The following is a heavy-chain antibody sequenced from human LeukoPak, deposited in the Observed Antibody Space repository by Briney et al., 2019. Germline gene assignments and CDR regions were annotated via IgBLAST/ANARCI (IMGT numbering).Heavy chain of an antibody. CDR1: GFIYNTYS. D-gene: IGHD3-10*01. V-gene: IGHV3-21*04. CDR2: ISSSSSYT. CDR3: TKDKGSYYMAGRLDY. J-gene: IGHJ4*02. Sequence: GGSLRLSCAASGFIYNTYSMNWVRQAPGRGLEWVSSISSSSSYTYYADSVKGRFTISRDNARNSLYLHMKSLRAEDTALYYCTKDKGSYYMAGRLDYWGQGTLVTVSS.